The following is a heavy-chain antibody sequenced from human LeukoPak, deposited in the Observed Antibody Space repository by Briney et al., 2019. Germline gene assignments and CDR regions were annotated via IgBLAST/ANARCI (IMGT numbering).Heavy chain of an antibody. D-gene: IGHD2-2*01. Sequence: ASVKVSCKASGYTFTSYYMHWVRQAPGQGLEWMGIINPSGGSTSYAQMFQGRVTMTRDTSTSTVYMELSSLKSEDTAVYYCARGVPAAIRYFQHWGQGTLVTVSS. J-gene: IGHJ1*01. CDR3: ARGVPAAIRYFQH. V-gene: IGHV1-46*03. CDR1: GYTFTSYY. CDR2: INPSGGST.